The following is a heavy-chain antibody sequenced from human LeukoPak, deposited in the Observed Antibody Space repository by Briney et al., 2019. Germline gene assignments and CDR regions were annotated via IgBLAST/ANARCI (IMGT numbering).Heavy chain of an antibody. J-gene: IGHJ4*02. V-gene: IGHV4-61*02. CDR3: ARLYGSGSSLYFDY. CDR2: IYTSGST. Sequence: SETLSLTCTVSGGSISSGSFYWSWIRQPAGKGPEWIGRIYTSGSTNYNPSLKSRVTISVDTSKNQFSLKLSSVTAADTAVYYCARLYGSGSSLYFDYWGQGTLVTVSS. CDR1: GGSISSGSFY. D-gene: IGHD3-10*01.